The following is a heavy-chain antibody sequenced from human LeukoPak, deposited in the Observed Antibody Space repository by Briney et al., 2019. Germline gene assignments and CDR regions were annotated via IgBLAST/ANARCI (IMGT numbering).Heavy chain of an antibody. CDR3: ARVPGYSYGFAFDI. D-gene: IGHD5-18*01. CDR1: GFTFSDYY. J-gene: IGHJ3*02. CDR2: ISYNNRTI. V-gene: IGHV3-11*01. Sequence: GGSLRLSRAASGFTFSDYYMIWIRQAPGKGLEWVSHISYNNRTIDYADSVKGRFTISRDNAKNSLHLQMNSLRAEDTAVYYCARVPGYSYGFAFDIWGQGTMVTVSS.